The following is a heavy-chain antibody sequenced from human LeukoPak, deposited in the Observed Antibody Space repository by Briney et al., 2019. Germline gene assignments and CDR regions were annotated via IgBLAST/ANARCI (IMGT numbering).Heavy chain of an antibody. V-gene: IGHV3-9*01. Sequence: GGSLRLSCAASGFTFDDYAMHWVRQAPGKGLEWVSGISYNSGSIGYADSVKGRFTISRDNAKNSLYLQMNSLRVEDTAIYYCAIAHGLDVWGQGTTVTVSS. J-gene: IGHJ6*02. CDR3: AIAHGLDV. D-gene: IGHD2-21*01. CDR2: ISYNSGSI. CDR1: GFTFDDYA.